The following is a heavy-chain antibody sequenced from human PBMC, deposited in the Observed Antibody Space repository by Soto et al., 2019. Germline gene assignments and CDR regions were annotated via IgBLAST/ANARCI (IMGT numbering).Heavy chain of an antibody. Sequence: EVQLVESGGGLVQPGGSLRLSCAVSGFTLSSFSMNWVRQAPGKGLEWVAYIASSGNPTYYAESVKGRFTISRDNAKNSLFLQMNSLRDDDTAVYYCVRGWKSGSWGDYWGQGTLVTVSP. CDR2: IASSGNPT. V-gene: IGHV3-48*02. CDR1: GFTLSSFS. D-gene: IGHD6-13*01. J-gene: IGHJ4*02. CDR3: VRGWKSGSWGDY.